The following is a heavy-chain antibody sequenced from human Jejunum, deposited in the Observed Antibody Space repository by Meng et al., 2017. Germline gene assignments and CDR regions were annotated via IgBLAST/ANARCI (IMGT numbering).Heavy chain of an antibody. D-gene: IGHD3-9*01. CDR2: IYHSGST. Sequence: SESLSLTCGVSNYSINHGYYWGWIRQPPGKGLEWIGSIYHSGSTFYNPSLKSRVTISADTSKTQLPLKFTSVTAADTAVYYCARAGPPALRSFAWLPQGIYWGQGTLVTVSS. CDR1: NYSINHGYY. J-gene: IGHJ4*02. CDR3: ARAGPPALRSFAWLPQGIY. V-gene: IGHV4-38-2*01.